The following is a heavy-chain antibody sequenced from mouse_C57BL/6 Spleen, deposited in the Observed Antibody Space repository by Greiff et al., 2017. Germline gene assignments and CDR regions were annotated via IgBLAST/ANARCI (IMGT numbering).Heavy chain of an antibody. CDR1: GFNIKDYY. D-gene: IGHD1-1*01. CDR2: IDPEDGDT. J-gene: IGHJ2*01. V-gene: IGHV14-1*01. Sequence: EVQLQQSGAELVRPGASVKLSCTASGFNIKDYYMHWVKQRPEQGLEWIGRIDPEDGDTEYAPKFQGKATMTADTSSNTAYLQLSSLTSEDTAVYYCTLTTVVATGIDYWGQGTTLTVSS. CDR3: TLTTVVATGIDY.